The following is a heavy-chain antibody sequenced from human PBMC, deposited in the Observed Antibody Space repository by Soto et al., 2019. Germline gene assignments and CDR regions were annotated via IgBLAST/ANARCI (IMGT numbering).Heavy chain of an antibody. V-gene: IGHV3-66*01. CDR2: IYSGTTT. Sequence: EVQLVESGGGLVQPGGSLRLSCAVSGITVSSNYMSWVRQAPGKRLEWGSVIYSGTTTHYADSVKDRFTISRDSSKNKLYLLMSSLRAKGTAVFYCARGHWVEGYGAGTYIDYWGQGTLVTDSS. J-gene: IGHJ4*02. CDR1: GITVSSNY. D-gene: IGHD3-16*01. CDR3: ARGHWVEGYGAGTYIDY.